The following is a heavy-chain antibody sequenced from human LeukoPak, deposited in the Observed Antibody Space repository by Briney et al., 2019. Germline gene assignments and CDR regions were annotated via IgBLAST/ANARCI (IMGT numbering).Heavy chain of an antibody. CDR3: AREGEGGDWVLFNAFDI. CDR2: INTKTGNP. CDR1: GYTFTAYA. J-gene: IGHJ3*02. V-gene: IGHV7-4-1*02. Sequence: ASVKVSCKASGYTFTAYAINWVRQAPGQGLEWMGWINTKTGNPTYAQGFTGRFVFSLDTSVSTTYLQINNLKAEDSAVYYCAREGEGGDWVLFNAFDIWGQGTMVTVSS. D-gene: IGHD2-21*02.